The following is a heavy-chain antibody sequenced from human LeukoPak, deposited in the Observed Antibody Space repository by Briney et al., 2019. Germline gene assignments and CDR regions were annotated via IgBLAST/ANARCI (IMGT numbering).Heavy chain of an antibody. V-gene: IGHV3-21*01. CDR1: GFTFSNFG. CDR3: AGGDFDWPYYMDV. CDR2: ISTSSSGYT. Sequence: PGGSLRLSCVASGFTFSNFGMNWVRQAPGKGLEWVSTISTSSSGYTYYADLVKGRFTISRDDAKNSLYLQMKSLRVEDMAVYYCAGGDFDWPYYMDVWGKGSTVTVSS. J-gene: IGHJ6*03. D-gene: IGHD3-9*01.